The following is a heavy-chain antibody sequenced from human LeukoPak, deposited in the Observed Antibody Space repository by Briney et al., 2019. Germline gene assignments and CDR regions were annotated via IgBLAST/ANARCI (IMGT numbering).Heavy chain of an antibody. CDR3: ARALYSSSWYKFDY. V-gene: IGHV3-30-3*01. J-gene: IGHJ4*02. CDR1: GFTFSSYA. D-gene: IGHD6-13*01. Sequence: GGSLRLSCAASGFTFSSYAMHWVRQAQGKGLEWVAVISYDGSNKYYADSVKGRFTISRDNSKNTLYLQMNSLRAEDTAVYYCARALYSSSWYKFDYWGQGTLVTVSS. CDR2: ISYDGSNK.